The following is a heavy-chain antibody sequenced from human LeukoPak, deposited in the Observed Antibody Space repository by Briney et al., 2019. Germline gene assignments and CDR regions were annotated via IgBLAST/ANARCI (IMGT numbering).Heavy chain of an antibody. V-gene: IGHV3-21*01. CDR3: ARGAKSRAAVAVDYYYYGMDV. J-gene: IGHJ6*02. D-gene: IGHD6-19*01. Sequence: GGSLRLSCAASGFTFSRYSINWVRQAPGKGLEWVSSISSSITYIYYADSVKGRFTISRDNSKNSVSLQMNSLRAEDTAVYYCARGAKSRAAVAVDYYYYGMDVWGQGTTVTVTS. CDR1: GFTFSRYS. CDR2: ISSSITYI.